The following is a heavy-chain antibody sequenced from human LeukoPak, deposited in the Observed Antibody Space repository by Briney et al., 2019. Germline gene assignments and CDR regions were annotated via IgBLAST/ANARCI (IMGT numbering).Heavy chain of an antibody. CDR1: GGSFSGYY. V-gene: IGHV4-34*01. Sequence: SETLSLTRAVYGGSFSGYYWSWIRQPPGKGLEWIGEINHSGSTNYNPSLKSRVTISVDTSKNQFSLKLSSVTAADTAVYYCAGSPRIFGVVIMGDWFDPWGQGTLVTVSS. J-gene: IGHJ5*02. CDR2: INHSGST. D-gene: IGHD3-3*01. CDR3: AGSPRIFGVVIMGDWFDP.